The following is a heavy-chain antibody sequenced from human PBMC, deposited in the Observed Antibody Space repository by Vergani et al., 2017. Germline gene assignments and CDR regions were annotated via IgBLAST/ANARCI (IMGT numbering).Heavy chain of an antibody. CDR3: ARGRDDILTGYSYYYYYYMDV. CDR1: GGSFSGYY. V-gene: IGHV4-34*01. J-gene: IGHJ6*03. Sequence: QVQLQQWGAGLLKPSETLSLTCAVYGGSFSGYYWSWIRQPPGKGLEWSGEINHSGSTNYNPSLKSRVTISVDTSKNQFSLKLSSVTAADTAVYYCARGRDDILTGYSYYYYYYMDVWGKGTTVTVSS. CDR2: INHSGST. D-gene: IGHD3-9*01.